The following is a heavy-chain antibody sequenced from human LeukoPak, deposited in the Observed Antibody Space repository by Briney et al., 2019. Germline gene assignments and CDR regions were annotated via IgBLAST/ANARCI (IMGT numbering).Heavy chain of an antibody. CDR3: ARLSSAWSTLDAFDV. CDR1: GFTFSSYA. D-gene: IGHD6-13*01. CDR2: IWYDGSNK. Sequence: PGGSLRLSCAASGFTFSSYAMSWVRQAPGKGLEWVAIIWYDGSNKLYADSVKGRFAISRDNSMNTLYLQMNSLRVEDTAVYYCARLSSAWSTLDAFDVWGQGTMVTVSS. J-gene: IGHJ3*01. V-gene: IGHV3-33*08.